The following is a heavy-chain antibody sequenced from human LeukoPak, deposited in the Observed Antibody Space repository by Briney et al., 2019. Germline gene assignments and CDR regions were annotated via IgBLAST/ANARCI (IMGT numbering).Heavy chain of an antibody. CDR2: IYYSGST. V-gene: IGHV4-39*01. D-gene: IGHD6-13*01. Sequence: SETLSLTCTVSGGSISSSSYYWGWIRQPPGKGLEWIGSIYYSGSTYYNPSLKSRVTISVDTSKNQFSLKLSSVTAADTAVYYCAGLHGSSWPVDYWGQGTLVTVSS. CDR3: AGLHGSSWPVDY. J-gene: IGHJ4*02. CDR1: GGSISSSSYY.